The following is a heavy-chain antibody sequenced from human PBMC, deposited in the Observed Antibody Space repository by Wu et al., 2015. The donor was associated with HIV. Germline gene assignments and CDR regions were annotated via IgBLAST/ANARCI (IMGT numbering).Heavy chain of an antibody. V-gene: IGHV4-59*08. CDR3: ATSRGRWLQYFEY. J-gene: IGHJ4*01. CDR2: IYYTGNT. D-gene: IGHD5-24*01. Sequence: WTWIRQSPGKGLEWIGYIYYTGNTNYNPSLESRVTMSADTSKNQFSLNLNSVTAADTAIYYCATSRGRWLQYFEYWGQGALVTVSS.